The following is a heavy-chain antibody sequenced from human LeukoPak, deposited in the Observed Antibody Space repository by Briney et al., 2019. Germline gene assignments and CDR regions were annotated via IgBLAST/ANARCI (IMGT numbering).Heavy chain of an antibody. CDR3: AKADTMIVVVTMVDY. Sequence: PGGSLRLSCAASGFTFSSYSMNWVRQAPGKGLEWVSAISGSGGSTYYADSVKGRFTISRDNSKNTLYLQMNSLRAEDTAVYYCAKADTMIVVVTMVDYWGQGTLVTVSS. V-gene: IGHV3-23*01. D-gene: IGHD3-22*01. J-gene: IGHJ4*02. CDR1: GFTFSSYS. CDR2: ISGSGGST.